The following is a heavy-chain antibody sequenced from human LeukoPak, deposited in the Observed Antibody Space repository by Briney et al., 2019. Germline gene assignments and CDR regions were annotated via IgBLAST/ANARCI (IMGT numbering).Heavy chain of an antibody. CDR2: ISSSNSSI. CDR3: ATIEAVRFHY. CDR1: GFTFSDYY. J-gene: IGHJ4*02. D-gene: IGHD6-19*01. Sequence: GGSLRLSCAASGFTFSDYYMSWIRQAPGKGLEWVSYISSSNSSIYYADSVRGRFTISRDNAKNSLFLQMNSLRPEDTAVYYCATIEAVRFHYWGQGTLVTVSS. V-gene: IGHV3-11*04.